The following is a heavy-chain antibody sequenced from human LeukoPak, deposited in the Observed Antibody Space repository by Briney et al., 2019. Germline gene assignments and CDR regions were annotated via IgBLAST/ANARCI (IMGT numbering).Heavy chain of an antibody. Sequence: PSETLSLTCTVSGDSISTYYWSWIRQPPGKGLEWIGYIYYRVTSDYNPSLKSRVTMSVDMSTRQISLKLRSVTAADTAVYYCARAVGGDGSGSLWGPGTLVTVSS. V-gene: IGHV4-59*01. D-gene: IGHD3-10*01. CDR3: ARAVGGDGSGSL. CDR2: IYYRVTS. CDR1: GDSISTYY. J-gene: IGHJ4*02.